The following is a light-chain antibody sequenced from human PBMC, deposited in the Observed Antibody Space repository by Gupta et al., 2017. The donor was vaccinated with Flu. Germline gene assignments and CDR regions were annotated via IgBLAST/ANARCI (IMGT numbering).Light chain of an antibody. CDR3: QQLDNYPLT. J-gene: IGKJ4*01. CDR2: AAS. CDR1: QDINNY. V-gene: IGKV1-9*01. Sequence: DILLTPSPSFLSASVGDRVTITCRASQDINNYLAWYQQKPGKAPKLLIYAASTLKSGVPSCFSGSGSATEFTLTISSLQAEDLATYYCQQLDNYPLTFGGGTKVEIK.